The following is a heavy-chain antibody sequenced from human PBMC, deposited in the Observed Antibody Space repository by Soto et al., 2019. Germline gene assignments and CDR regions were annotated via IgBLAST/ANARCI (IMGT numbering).Heavy chain of an antibody. Sequence: QVQLVESGGGEVQPGRSLTISCAASGFTFSTYGMHWVRQTPGKGLEWVAVISYDGTNKFYSDSVKGRFTISRDNFKNTLTLQMNSLSADETAVYSCAKDLQGYGVYDYYFYGMDVWGLGTRVTVSS. CDR2: ISYDGTNK. J-gene: IGHJ6*02. D-gene: IGHD5-12*01. CDR3: AKDLQGYGVYDYYFYGMDV. CDR1: GFTFSTYG. V-gene: IGHV3-30*18.